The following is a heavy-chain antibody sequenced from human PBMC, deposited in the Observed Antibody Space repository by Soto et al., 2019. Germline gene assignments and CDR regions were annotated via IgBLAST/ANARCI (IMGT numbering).Heavy chain of an antibody. CDR3: ARYKLEWLLFDY. Sequence: SETLSLTCTVSGGSISSYYWSWIRQPPGKGLEWIGYIYYSGSTNYNPSLKSRVTISVDTSKNQFSLKLSSVTAADTAVYYCARYKLEWLLFDYWGQGTLVTVSS. CDR2: IYYSGST. J-gene: IGHJ4*02. CDR1: GGSISSYY. V-gene: IGHV4-59*01. D-gene: IGHD3-3*01.